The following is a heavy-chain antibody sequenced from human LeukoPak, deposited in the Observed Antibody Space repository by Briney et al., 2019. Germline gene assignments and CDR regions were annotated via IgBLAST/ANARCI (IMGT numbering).Heavy chain of an antibody. J-gene: IGHJ4*02. Sequence: GGSLRLSCAASGFTFSSYSMNWVRQAPGKGLEWVSSISSSSSYIYYADSVKGRFTISRDNAKNPLYLQMNSLRAEDTAVYYCARSESSSSPYFDYWGQGTLVTVSS. CDR1: GFTFSSYS. CDR2: ISSSSSYI. CDR3: ARSESSSSPYFDY. D-gene: IGHD6-6*01. V-gene: IGHV3-21*01.